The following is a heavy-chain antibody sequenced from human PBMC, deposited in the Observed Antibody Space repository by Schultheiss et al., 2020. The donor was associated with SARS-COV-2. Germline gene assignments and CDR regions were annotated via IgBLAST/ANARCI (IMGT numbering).Heavy chain of an antibody. CDR3: ARAVEQQLVGDAFDI. J-gene: IGHJ3*02. D-gene: IGHD6-13*01. Sequence: SCAASGFTFSSYSMNWVRQAPGKGLEWVSSISSSSSYIYYADSVKGRFTISRDNAKNSLYLQMNSLRAEDTAVYYCARAVEQQLVGDAFDIWGQGTMVTVSS. V-gene: IGHV3-21*01. CDR1: GFTFSSYS. CDR2: ISSSSSYI.